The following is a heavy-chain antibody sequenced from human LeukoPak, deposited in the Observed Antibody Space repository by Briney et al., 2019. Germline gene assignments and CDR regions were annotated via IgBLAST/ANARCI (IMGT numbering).Heavy chain of an antibody. D-gene: IGHD1-26*01. Sequence: GVLRLSCAASGFTFSSYAMSWVRQAPGKGLEWVSAISGSGGSTYYADSVKGRFTISRDNSKNTLYLQMNSLRAEDTAVYYCAKDGPGGSYFGCFDYWGQGTLVTVSS. CDR3: AKDGPGGSYFGCFDY. CDR2: ISGSGGST. V-gene: IGHV3-23*01. CDR1: GFTFSSYA. J-gene: IGHJ4*02.